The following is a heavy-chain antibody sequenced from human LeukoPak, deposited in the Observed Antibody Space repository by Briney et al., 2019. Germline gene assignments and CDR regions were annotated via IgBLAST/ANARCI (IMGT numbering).Heavy chain of an antibody. CDR3: ARQGTSTNWNAATWFDP. V-gene: IGHV4-39*01. Sequence: PSETLSLTCNVSGGSIGSLAFSWAWIRQPPGRELEWIRTFFYSGSSSYNPSLKSRVTISGDPSKNHFSLKLTSVTAADTAVYYCARQGTSTNWNAATWFDPWGQGTLVTVSS. D-gene: IGHD1-20*01. CDR2: FFYSGSS. J-gene: IGHJ5*02. CDR1: GGSIGSLAFS.